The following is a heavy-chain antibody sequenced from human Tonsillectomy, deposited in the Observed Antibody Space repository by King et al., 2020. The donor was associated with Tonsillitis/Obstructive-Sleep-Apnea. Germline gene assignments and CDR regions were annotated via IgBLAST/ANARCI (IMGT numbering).Heavy chain of an antibody. D-gene: IGHD5-18*01. Sequence: VQLVESGGGLIQPGGSLRLSCAASGFTVSNNYMSWVRQAPGKGLEWVSVIYSGGSTYYADSVKGRFTISRDNSKNTLYLQMNSLRAEDTAVYYCARDLPRDIAMEYYYYYGMDVWGQGTTVTVSS. J-gene: IGHJ6*02. CDR2: IYSGGST. CDR1: GFTVSNNY. V-gene: IGHV3-53*01. CDR3: ARDLPRDIAMEYYYYYGMDV.